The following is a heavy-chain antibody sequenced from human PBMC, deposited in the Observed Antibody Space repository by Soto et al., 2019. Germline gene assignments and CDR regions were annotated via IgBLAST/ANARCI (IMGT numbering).Heavy chain of an antibody. V-gene: IGHV2-5*02. CDR2: IYWDDDK. D-gene: IGHD2-15*01. J-gene: IGHJ4*02. CDR1: GFSLNTRGVS. CDR3: ALRFGGNTAFEH. Sequence: QITLKESGPTLVKPTQTLTLTCTFSGFSLNTRGVSVGWIRQPPGKALEWLALIYWDDDKRYSPSLKTRLTITKDTSKNQVVLTMTSMDPVDTATYYCALRFGGNTAFEHWGQGTLVTVSS.